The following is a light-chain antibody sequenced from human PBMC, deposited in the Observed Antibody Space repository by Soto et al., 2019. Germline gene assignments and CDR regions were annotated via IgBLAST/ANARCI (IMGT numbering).Light chain of an antibody. CDR2: GAS. J-gene: IGKJ4*01. Sequence: EIVLTQSPGTLSLSPGERATLSCRASQSVSSSYLAWYQQKPGQAPRLLIYGASSRATGIPDRFSGSGSGKDFTLTISRLAPEDFAVYYWHQYGSSPLTFGGGTKVEIK. CDR3: HQYGSSPLT. CDR1: QSVSSSY. V-gene: IGKV3-20*01.